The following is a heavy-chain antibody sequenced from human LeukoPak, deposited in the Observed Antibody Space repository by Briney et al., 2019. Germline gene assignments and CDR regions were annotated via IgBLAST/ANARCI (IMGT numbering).Heavy chain of an antibody. V-gene: IGHV3-20*04. CDR2: ISWNGDST. J-gene: IGHJ4*02. CDR1: GFPFEDYG. Sequence: GGSLRLSCAASGFPFEDYGMTWVRQAPGKGLEWVSGISWNGDSTAYADSVKGRFTLSRDNAKNSLYLQMNTLRAEDTASYCCARRGPYSSAPGDYWGQGTLVTVSS. D-gene: IGHD6-25*01. CDR3: ARRGPYSSAPGDY.